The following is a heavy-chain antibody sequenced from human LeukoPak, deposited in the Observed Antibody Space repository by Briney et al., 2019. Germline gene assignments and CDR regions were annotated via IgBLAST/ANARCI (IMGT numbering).Heavy chain of an antibody. V-gene: IGHV3-48*02. D-gene: IGHD1-26*01. Sequence: GGSLRLSCAASGFTFSSYAMSWVRQAPGKGLEWVSHITTSGTAMFYADSVKGRFTISRDNAKNSLYLQMNSLRDEDTAVYYCASSGSYRFDYWGQGTLVTVSS. CDR1: GFTFSSYA. J-gene: IGHJ4*02. CDR2: ITTSGTAM. CDR3: ASSGSYRFDY.